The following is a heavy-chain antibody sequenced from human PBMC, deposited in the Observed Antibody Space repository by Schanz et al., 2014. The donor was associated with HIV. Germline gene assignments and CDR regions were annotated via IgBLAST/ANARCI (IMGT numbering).Heavy chain of an antibody. V-gene: IGHV3-9*01. CDR3: AKAKDDRTIGSNWFDT. CDR2: ISWNSGGR. CDR1: GFTFSDYC. J-gene: IGHJ5*02. Sequence: VQLVESGGGVVQPGRSLRLSCAXXGFTFSDYCMSWVRQAPGRGLEWVSGISWNSGGRGYADSVKGRFTIPRDNAKXXXXXXXXSXRGEDTALYYCAKAKDDRTIGSNWFDTWGQGTLVTVSS. D-gene: IGHD3-22*01.